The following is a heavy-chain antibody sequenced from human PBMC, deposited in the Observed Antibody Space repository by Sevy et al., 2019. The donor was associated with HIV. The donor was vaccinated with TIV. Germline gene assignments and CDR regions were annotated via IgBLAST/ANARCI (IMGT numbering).Heavy chain of an antibody. CDR3: ATDHTPEQLVSDY. CDR1: GFTFCSAW. D-gene: IGHD6-6*01. J-gene: IGHJ4*02. Sequence: GGSLRLSCAVSGFTFCSAWMSWFRQTPGKRLEWVGRIESKIDGGTIYYAAPVKGRFSISRDDSKNTLFLQMNSLKTEDTAVYYCATDHTPEQLVSDYWGQGTLVTVPQ. V-gene: IGHV3-15*04. CDR2: IESKIDGGTI.